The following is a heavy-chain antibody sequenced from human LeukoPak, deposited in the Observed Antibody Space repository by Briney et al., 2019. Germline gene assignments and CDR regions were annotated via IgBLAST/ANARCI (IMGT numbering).Heavy chain of an antibody. D-gene: IGHD2-2*01. CDR1: GGSISSYY. J-gene: IGHJ1*01. Sequence: PSETLSLTCTVSGGSISSYYWSWIRQPPGKGLEWIGYIYYSGSTNYNPSLKSRVTISVDTSKNQFSLKLSSVTAADTAVYYCASLTRGYCSSTSCLEYFQHWGQGTLVTVSS. V-gene: IGHV4-59*01. CDR3: ASLTRGYCSSTSCLEYFQH. CDR2: IYYSGST.